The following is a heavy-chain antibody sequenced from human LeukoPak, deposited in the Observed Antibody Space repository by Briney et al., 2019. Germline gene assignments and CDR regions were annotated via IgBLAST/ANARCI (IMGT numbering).Heavy chain of an antibody. CDR2: IYTSGAT. D-gene: IGHD4-17*01. V-gene: IGHV4-4*07. J-gene: IGHJ4*02. CDR1: GGSISSYY. Sequence: SETLSLTCTVSGGSISSYYWSWIRQPAGKGLEWIGRIYTSGATHYNPSLKSRVTMSVDTSKNQFSLKLSSVTAADTAVYYCARLSTVTTSFDYWGQGTLVTVSS. CDR3: ARLSTVTTSFDY.